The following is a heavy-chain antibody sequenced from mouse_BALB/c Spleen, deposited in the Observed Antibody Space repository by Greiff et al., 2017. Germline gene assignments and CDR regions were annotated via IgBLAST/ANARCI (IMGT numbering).Heavy chain of an antibody. V-gene: IGHV3-2*02. CDR1: GYSITSDYA. CDR2: ISYSGST. CDR3: ARERADYDGDYYAMDY. J-gene: IGHJ4*01. Sequence: EVHLVESGPGLVKPSQSLSLTCTVTGYSITSDYAWNWIRQFPGNKLEWMGYISYSGSTSYNPSLKSRISITRDTSKNQFFLQLNSVTTEDTATYYCARERADYDGDYYAMDYWGQGTSVTVSS. D-gene: IGHD2-4*01.